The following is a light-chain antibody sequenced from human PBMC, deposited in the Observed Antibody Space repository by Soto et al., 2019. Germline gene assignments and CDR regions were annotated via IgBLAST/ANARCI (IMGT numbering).Light chain of an antibody. CDR2: SNN. J-gene: IGLJ1*01. V-gene: IGLV1-44*01. CDR3: AAWDDSLNVYV. CDR1: SSNIGSNT. Sequence: QSVLTQPPSPSGTPGQRVTISCSGSSSNIGSNTVNWYQQLPGTAPKLLIYSNNQRPSGVPDRFSGSKSGTSASLAISGLQSEDEADYYCAAWDDSLNVYVFGTGTKVTVL.